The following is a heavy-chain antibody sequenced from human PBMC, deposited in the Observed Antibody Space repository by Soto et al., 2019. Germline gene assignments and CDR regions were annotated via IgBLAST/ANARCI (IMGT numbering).Heavy chain of an antibody. V-gene: IGHV1-69*12. CDR2: IIPIFGTA. D-gene: IGHD2-2*03. Sequence: QVQLVQSGAEVKKPGSSVKVSCKASGGTFSSYAISWVRQAPGQGLEWMGGIIPIFGTANYAQKFQGRVTITADESKSTYYMELISLRSEDTAVYYCARDFGYCISTSCYGVFDYWGQGTLVTVSS. CDR1: GGTFSSYA. CDR3: ARDFGYCISTSCYGVFDY. J-gene: IGHJ4*02.